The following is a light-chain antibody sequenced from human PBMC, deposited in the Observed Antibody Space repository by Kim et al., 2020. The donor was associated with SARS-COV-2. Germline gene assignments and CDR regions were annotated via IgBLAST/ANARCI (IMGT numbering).Light chain of an antibody. CDR1: SSDVGGYNY. CDR3: SSYAGSNNV. Sequence: QSALTQPPSASGSPGQSVTISCTGTSSDVGGYNYVSWYQQHPGKAPKLMIYEVSKRPSGVPDRFSGSTSGNTASLTVSRLQAEDEADYYCSSYAGSNNVFGTGTQVTVL. J-gene: IGLJ1*01. V-gene: IGLV2-8*01. CDR2: EVS.